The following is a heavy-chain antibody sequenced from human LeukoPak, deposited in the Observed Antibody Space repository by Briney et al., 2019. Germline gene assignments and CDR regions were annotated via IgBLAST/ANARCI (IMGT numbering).Heavy chain of an antibody. D-gene: IGHD5-18*01. Sequence: GGSLRLSCAASGLTFSDFWMHWVRQPPGRGLVWVALVKGDGRTTIYADSVKGRFAISRDNAKNTLYLQMNSLRADDSGVYYCATGHSYGYDYWGQGVLVTVSS. V-gene: IGHV3-74*01. CDR1: GLTFSDFW. J-gene: IGHJ4*02. CDR3: ATGHSYGYDY. CDR2: VKGDGRTT.